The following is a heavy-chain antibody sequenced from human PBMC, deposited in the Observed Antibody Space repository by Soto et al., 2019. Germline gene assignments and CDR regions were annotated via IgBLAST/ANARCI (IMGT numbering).Heavy chain of an antibody. CDR3: ARDLMHRWDIPGTGRFDP. J-gene: IGHJ5*02. CDR1: GFTFSTSA. CDR2: ISGSGITT. Sequence: EVHLLESGGGLVQPGWSLRLSCAASGFTFSTSAMSWVRQAPGKGLEWVSLISGSGITTHYADSVKGRFTISREKAKNTVYLQLNRLRVDDTALYYCARDLMHRWDIPGTGRFDPWGQGTLVTVSS. V-gene: IGHV3-23*01. D-gene: IGHD1-1*01.